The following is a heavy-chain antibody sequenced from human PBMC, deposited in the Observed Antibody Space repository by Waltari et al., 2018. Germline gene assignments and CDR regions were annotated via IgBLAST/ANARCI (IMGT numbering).Heavy chain of an antibody. CDR2: IIPILGIA. J-gene: IGHJ4*02. CDR1: GGTFSSYT. V-gene: IGHV1-69*02. Sequence: QVQLVQSGAEVKKPGSSVKVSCKASGGTFSSYTISWVRQAPGQGLEWMGRIIPILGIANYAQKFQGRVTITADKSTSTAYMELSSLRSEDTAVYYCARGISAVAGKYYFDYWGQGTLVTVSS. CDR3: ARGISAVAGKYYFDY. D-gene: IGHD6-19*01.